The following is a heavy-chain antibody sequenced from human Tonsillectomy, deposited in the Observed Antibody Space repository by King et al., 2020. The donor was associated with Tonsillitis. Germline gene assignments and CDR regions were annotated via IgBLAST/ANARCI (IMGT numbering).Heavy chain of an antibody. V-gene: IGHV3-7*03. CDR3: ARPRGYCRGGSCFPPDY. J-gene: IGHJ4*02. CDR2: ISRDGSEK. Sequence: VQLVESGGDLVQPGGSLRLSCAASGFIFTNYWMSWVRQAPGQGLEWVADISRDGSEKYYGDSVRGRFTISRDNAKNSVYLQMNSLRSEDTAVYYCARPRGYCRGGSCFPPDYWGQGILVTVSS. D-gene: IGHD2-15*01. CDR1: GFIFTNYW.